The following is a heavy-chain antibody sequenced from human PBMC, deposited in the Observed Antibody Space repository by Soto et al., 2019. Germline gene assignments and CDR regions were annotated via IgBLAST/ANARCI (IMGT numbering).Heavy chain of an antibody. Sequence: SETLSLTCAVYGGSFSGYYWSWIRQPPGKGLEWIGEINHSGSTYYNPSLKSRVTISVDTSKNQFSLKLSSVTAADTAVYYCARDPGMDVWGQGTTVTVSS. CDR3: ARDPGMDV. CDR1: GGSFSGYY. J-gene: IGHJ6*02. CDR2: INHSGST. V-gene: IGHV4-34*09.